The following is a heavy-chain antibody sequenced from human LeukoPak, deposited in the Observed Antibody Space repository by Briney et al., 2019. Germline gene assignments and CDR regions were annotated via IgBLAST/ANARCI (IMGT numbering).Heavy chain of an antibody. CDR3: ARDINSVHFDM. D-gene: IGHD4-23*01. J-gene: IGHJ3*02. V-gene: IGHV1-46*01. Sequence: SVKVSCKASRYTFTNYYMHWVRQAPGQGREWMGIINPSGDSTTYAQEFQGRVTMTRDTSASTVYMELRSLRSEDTAVYYCARDINSVHFDMWGQGTMVTVSS. CDR2: INPSGDST. CDR1: RYTFTNYY.